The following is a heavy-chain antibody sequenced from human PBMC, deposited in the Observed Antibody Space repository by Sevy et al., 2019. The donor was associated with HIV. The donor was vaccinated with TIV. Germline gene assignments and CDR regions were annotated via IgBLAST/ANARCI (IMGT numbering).Heavy chain of an antibody. CDR2: ITPILDMT. V-gene: IGHV1-69*04. Sequence: ASVKVSCKTSGGIFSNDAISWVRQAPGQGLEWMGRITPILDMTNYAKKFQGRVTLTADKITRTAYMELSSLTSEDTAVYYCARLTATAIADWLDPWGQGTLVTVSS. CDR3: ARLTATAIADWLDP. CDR1: GGIFSNDA. J-gene: IGHJ5*02. D-gene: IGHD2-2*02.